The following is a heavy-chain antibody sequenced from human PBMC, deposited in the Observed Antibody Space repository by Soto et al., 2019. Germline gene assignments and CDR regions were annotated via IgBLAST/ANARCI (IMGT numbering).Heavy chain of an antibody. CDR3: ARRISAGNTAFDV. CDR2: IYLGDSDT. D-gene: IGHD3-10*01. CDR1: GYSFTNYW. Sequence: PGESLKISCEVSGYSFTNYWIAWVRQMPGKGLEWMGIIYLGDSDTRYSPSFQGQVTISADKSIRTAYLQWSSLKASDTAMYYCARRISAGNTAFDVWGQGTMVTVSS. J-gene: IGHJ3*01. V-gene: IGHV5-51*01.